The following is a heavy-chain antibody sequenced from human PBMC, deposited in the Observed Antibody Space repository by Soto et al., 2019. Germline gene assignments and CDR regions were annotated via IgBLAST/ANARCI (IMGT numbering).Heavy chain of an antibody. CDR1: GFSLNTGGVG. CDR2: IYWDDDK. D-gene: IGHD2-21*02. Sequence: QITLMESGPTLVKPTQTLTLTCTFSGFSLNTGGVGVGWIRQPPGKALEWLALIYWDDDKRYSPSLRSRLTITKDTSENQVVLTMTDMDPVDTATYYCIHSRCGGDCLQSYSSHYYYGVDVWGLGTTVTVSS. V-gene: IGHV2-5*02. CDR3: IHSRCGGDCLQSYSSHYYYGVDV. J-gene: IGHJ6*02.